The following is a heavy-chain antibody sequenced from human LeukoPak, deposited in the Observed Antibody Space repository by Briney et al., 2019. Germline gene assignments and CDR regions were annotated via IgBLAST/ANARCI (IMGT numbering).Heavy chain of an antibody. CDR1: GDSFSRNTAG. Sequence: SQTLSLTCAISGDSFSRNTAGWSWLRQSPSRGLEWLGRTYYRSKWYNDYAVSVKSRITINPDTSKNQFSLQLSSVTPEDTAVYYCARELDCSSTSCYADFDYWGQGTLVTVSS. CDR3: ARELDCSSTSCYADFDY. V-gene: IGHV6-1*01. J-gene: IGHJ4*02. D-gene: IGHD2-2*01. CDR2: TYYRSKWYN.